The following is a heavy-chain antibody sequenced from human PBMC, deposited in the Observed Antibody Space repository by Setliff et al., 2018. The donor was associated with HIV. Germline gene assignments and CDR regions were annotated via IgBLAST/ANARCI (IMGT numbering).Heavy chain of an antibody. J-gene: IGHJ4*02. CDR2: IYYSGST. CDR3: ARGSVEMATYYFDY. V-gene: IGHV4-39*07. D-gene: IGHD5-12*01. Sequence: SETLSLTCTVSGGSISSNSYYWGWIRQPPGKGLEWIGSIYYSGSTYYNPSLESRVTTSVDTSKNQFSLKLSSVTAADTAVYYCARGSVEMATYYFDYWGQGTLVTVSS. CDR1: GGSISSNSYY.